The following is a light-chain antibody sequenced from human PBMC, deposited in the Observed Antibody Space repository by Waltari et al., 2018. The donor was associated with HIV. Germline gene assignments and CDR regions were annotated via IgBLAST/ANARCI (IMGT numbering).Light chain of an antibody. CDR2: EVT. CDR1: RNDIGTYKY. CDR3: SSYTSSTTVI. V-gene: IGLV2-14*01. Sequence: QSALTQPASVSGSPGQSITISCTGSRNDIGTYKYVSWYQQHPGKAPKVLIYEVTNRPSGVSDRFSGSKSGNTASLVSSGLQTDDEADYYCSSYTSSTTVIFGGGTKLTVL. J-gene: IGLJ2*01.